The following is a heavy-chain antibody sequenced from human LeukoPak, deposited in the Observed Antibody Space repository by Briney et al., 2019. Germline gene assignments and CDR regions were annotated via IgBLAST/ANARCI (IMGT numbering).Heavy chain of an antibody. J-gene: IGHJ3*02. Sequence: ASVKDSCKASGYTFTGYYMHWVRQAPGQGLEWMGWINPNSGGTNYAQKFQGRVTMTRDKSIRTAYMELSRLTSDDTAVYYCARNIWFGESADAFDIWGQGTMVTVSS. CDR2: INPNSGGT. V-gene: IGHV1-2*02. CDR3: ARNIWFGESADAFDI. D-gene: IGHD3-10*01. CDR1: GYTFTGYY.